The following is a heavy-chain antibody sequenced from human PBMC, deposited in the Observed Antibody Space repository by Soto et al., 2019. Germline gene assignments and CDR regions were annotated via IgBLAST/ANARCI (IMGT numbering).Heavy chain of an antibody. CDR2: MLDYGSIE. CDR3: ATCSAGRCYGALGGTLAYYGMDV. CDR1: GFTFSDYA. J-gene: IGHJ6*02. D-gene: IGHD2-15*01. Sequence: QVQLVESGGGVVQPGRSLRLSCAASGFTFSDYAMHWVCQAPVKRLEWVAVMLDYGSIEFNGESVKGRFTISRDNSKKMLYLAMNSLRPEDTAVYYCATCSAGRCYGALGGTLAYYGMDVWGQGTTVTVSS. V-gene: IGHV3-30*04.